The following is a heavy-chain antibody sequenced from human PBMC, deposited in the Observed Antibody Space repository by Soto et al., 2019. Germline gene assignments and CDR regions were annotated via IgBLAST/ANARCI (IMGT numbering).Heavy chain of an antibody. D-gene: IGHD2-2*01. CDR3: ASDREGYCSSSTCYQTPQYFYGMDV. V-gene: IGHV6-1*01. Sequence: PSQTLSLTFVISGDSVSSDSAAWNCIRQSPSRGLEWLGRTYYRSQWYNDYAVSVKSRITIKPDTSKNQFSLQLNSVTPEDTAVYYCASDREGYCSSSTCYQTPQYFYGMDVWGQGTTVTVSS. J-gene: IGHJ6*02. CDR2: TYYRSQWYN. CDR1: GDSVSSDSAA.